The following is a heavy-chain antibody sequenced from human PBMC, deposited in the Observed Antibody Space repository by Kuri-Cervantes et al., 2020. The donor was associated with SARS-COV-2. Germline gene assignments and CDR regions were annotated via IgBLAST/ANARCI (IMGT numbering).Heavy chain of an antibody. CDR2: IYHSGST. V-gene: IGHV4-39*07. D-gene: IGHD3-10*01. CDR1: GGSISSSSYY. J-gene: IGHJ3*02. Sequence: SETLSLTCTVSGGSISSSSYYWGWIRQPPGKGLEWIGSIYHSGSTYYNPSLKSRVTISVDTSKNQFSLKLSSVTAADTAVYYCARSVLLWFGEEQDAFDIWGQGTMVTVSS. CDR3: ARSVLLWFGEEQDAFDI.